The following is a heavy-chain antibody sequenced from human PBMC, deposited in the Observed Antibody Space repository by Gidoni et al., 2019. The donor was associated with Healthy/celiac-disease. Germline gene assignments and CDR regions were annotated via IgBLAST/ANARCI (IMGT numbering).Heavy chain of an antibody. J-gene: IGHJ1*01. D-gene: IGHD2-2*02. V-gene: IGHV3-23*01. CDR2: ISGSGGST. CDR1: GFTFSSYA. CDR3: AKDVNEEYCSSTSCYMGGFTYFQH. Sequence: EVQLLESGGGLVQPGGSLRLSCAASGFTFSSYALSWVRQAPGKGLEWVSAISGSGGSTYYADSVKGRFTISRDNSKNTLYLQMNSLRAEDTAVYYCAKDVNEEYCSSTSCYMGGFTYFQHWGQGTLVTVSS.